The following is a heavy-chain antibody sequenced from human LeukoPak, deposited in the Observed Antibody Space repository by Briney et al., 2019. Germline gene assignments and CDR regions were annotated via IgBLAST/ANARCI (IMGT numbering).Heavy chain of an antibody. CDR1: GFTFSSYS. CDR3: AKGYCSGGSCRYYFDY. Sequence: GGSLRLSCAASGFTFSSYSMNWVRQAPGKGLEWVSVISGSGSSTYYADSVKGRFTISRDNSKDTLYLQMNSLRAEDTAVYYCAKGYCSGGSCRYYFDYWGQGTLVTVSS. D-gene: IGHD2-15*01. V-gene: IGHV3-23*01. J-gene: IGHJ4*02. CDR2: ISGSGSST.